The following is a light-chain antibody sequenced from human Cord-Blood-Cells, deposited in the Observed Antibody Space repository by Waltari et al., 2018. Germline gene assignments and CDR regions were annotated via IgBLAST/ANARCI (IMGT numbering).Light chain of an antibody. J-gene: IGKJ4*01. CDR1: QGISSC. CDR3: QQANSFPLT. Sequence: DIQMTQSPSSVSASVGDRVTITCRASQGISSCLAWYQQKPGKAPKLLIYAASSLQRWVASRLSGSRCGAEFTITISSRQPEDVATYYCQQANSFPLTFGGGTKVEIK. V-gene: IGKV1-12*01. CDR2: AAS.